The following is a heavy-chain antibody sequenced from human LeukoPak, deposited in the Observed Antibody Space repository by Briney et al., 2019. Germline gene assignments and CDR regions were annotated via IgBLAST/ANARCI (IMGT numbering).Heavy chain of an antibody. Sequence: PGGSLRLSCAASGFTFSSYERNWVRQAPGKGLEWVSYISSSGSTIYYADSVKGRFTISRDNAKNSLYLQMNSLRAEDTAVYYCARGPDLSRVWYGVEYWGQGTLVTVSS. CDR1: GFTFSSYE. D-gene: IGHD6-19*01. CDR2: ISSSGSTI. CDR3: ARGPDLSRVWYGVEY. V-gene: IGHV3-48*03. J-gene: IGHJ4*02.